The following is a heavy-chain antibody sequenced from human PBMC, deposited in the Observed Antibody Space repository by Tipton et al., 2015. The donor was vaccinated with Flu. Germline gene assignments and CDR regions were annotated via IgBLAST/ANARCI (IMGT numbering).Heavy chain of an antibody. Sequence: SLRLSCAASGFTFSSYWMHWVRQAPGKGLVWVSRINSDGSSTRYADSVKGRFTISRDNAKNTLYLQMNSLRAEDTAVYYCAREGGDLTEGFDYWGQGTLVTVSS. V-gene: IGHV3-74*01. CDR2: INSDGSST. D-gene: IGHD4-17*01. J-gene: IGHJ4*02. CDR1: GFTFSSYW. CDR3: AREGGDLTEGFDY.